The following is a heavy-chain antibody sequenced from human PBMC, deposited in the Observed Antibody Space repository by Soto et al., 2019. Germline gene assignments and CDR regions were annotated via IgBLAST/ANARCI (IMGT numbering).Heavy chain of an antibody. Sequence: QVQLVESGGGVVQPGRSLRLSCAASGFTFSSYGMHWVRQAPGKGLEWVAVIWYDGSNKYYADSVKGRFTISRDNSKNTLYLQMNSLRAEDTAVYYCARFSASGSREKYNWFDPWGQGTLVTVSS. D-gene: IGHD3-10*01. J-gene: IGHJ5*02. CDR1: GFTFSSYG. V-gene: IGHV3-33*01. CDR2: IWYDGSNK. CDR3: ARFSASGSREKYNWFDP.